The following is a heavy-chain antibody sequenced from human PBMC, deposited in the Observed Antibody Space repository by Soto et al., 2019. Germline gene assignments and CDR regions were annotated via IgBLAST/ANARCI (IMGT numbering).Heavy chain of an antibody. CDR1: GGTFSSYT. Sequence: QVQLVQSGAEVKKPGSSVKVSCKASGGTFSSYTISWVRQAPGQGLEWMGRIIPVLGLPNYAQKFQGRVPTTAENSTSTACMELSSLRSEDTAVYYCARDRCSSTTCAGGYWYFDLWGRGTLVTVTS. CDR2: IIPVLGLP. CDR3: ARDRCSSTTCAGGYWYFDL. V-gene: IGHV1-69*08. D-gene: IGHD2-2*01. J-gene: IGHJ2*01.